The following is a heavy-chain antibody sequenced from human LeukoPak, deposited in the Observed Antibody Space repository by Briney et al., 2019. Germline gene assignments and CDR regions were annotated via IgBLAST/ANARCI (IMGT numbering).Heavy chain of an antibody. CDR3: ARNRRGYSYGPVDY. J-gene: IGHJ4*02. CDR1: GYTFTSYG. Sequence: GASVKVSCKASGYTFTSYGISWVRQATGQGLEWMGWISAYNGNTNYAQKLQGRVTMTTDTSTSTAYMELRSLRSDDTAVYYCARNRRGYSYGPVDYWGQGTLVTVSS. V-gene: IGHV1-18*01. D-gene: IGHD5-18*01. CDR2: ISAYNGNT.